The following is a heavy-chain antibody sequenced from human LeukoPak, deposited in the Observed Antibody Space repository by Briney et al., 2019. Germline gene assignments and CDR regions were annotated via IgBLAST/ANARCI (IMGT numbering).Heavy chain of an antibody. CDR1: GFTFDDYG. D-gene: IGHD6-19*01. CDR3: ARDSGSSGLNWFDP. J-gene: IGHJ5*02. CDR2: INWNGGST. V-gene: IGHV3-20*04. Sequence: GGSLRLSCAASGFTFDDYGMSWVRHAPGKGLEWVSGINWNGGSTGYADSVKGRFTISRDNAKNSLYLQMNSLRAEDTALYYCARDSGSSGLNWFDPWGQGTLVTVSS.